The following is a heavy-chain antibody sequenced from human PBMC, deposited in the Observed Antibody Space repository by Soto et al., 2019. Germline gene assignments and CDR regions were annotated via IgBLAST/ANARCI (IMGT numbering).Heavy chain of an antibody. CDR2: IYYSGST. V-gene: IGHV4-30-4*01. D-gene: IGHD1-7*01. J-gene: IGHJ5*02. CDR3: ARGFGITGTTPVNWFDP. Sequence: QVQLQESGPGLVKPSQTLSLTCTVSGGSISSGDYYWSWISQPPGKGLEWIGYIYYSGSTYYNPSLKSRVTISVDTSKNQFSLKLSSVTAADTAVYYCARGFGITGTTPVNWFDPWGQGTLVTVSS. CDR1: GGSISSGDYY.